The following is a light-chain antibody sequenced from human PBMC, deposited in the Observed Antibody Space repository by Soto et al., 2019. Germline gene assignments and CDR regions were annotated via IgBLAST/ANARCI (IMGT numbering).Light chain of an antibody. CDR1: QSVSSY. CDR3: QLRSNWPLFD. Sequence: EIVLTQSPATLSLSPGERATLSCRASQSVSSYLAWYQQKPGQAPRLLIYDASNRATGIPARFSGSGSGTDFSLTISSLEPEDFAVYYCQLRSNWPLFDLGPVTKVDIK. CDR2: DAS. V-gene: IGKV3-11*01. J-gene: IGKJ3*01.